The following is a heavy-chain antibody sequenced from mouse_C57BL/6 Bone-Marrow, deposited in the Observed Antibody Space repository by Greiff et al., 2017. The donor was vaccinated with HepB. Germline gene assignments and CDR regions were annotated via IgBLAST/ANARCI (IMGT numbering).Heavy chain of an antibody. Sequence: VQLQQSGPELVKPGASVKISCKASGYAFSSSWMNWVKQRPGKGLEWIGRIYPGDGDTNYNGKFKGKATLTADKSSSTAYMQLSSLTSEDSAVYCCARGGGFAYWGQGTLVTVSA. CDR3: ARGGGFAY. J-gene: IGHJ3*01. V-gene: IGHV1-82*01. CDR2: IYPGDGDT. CDR1: GYAFSSSW.